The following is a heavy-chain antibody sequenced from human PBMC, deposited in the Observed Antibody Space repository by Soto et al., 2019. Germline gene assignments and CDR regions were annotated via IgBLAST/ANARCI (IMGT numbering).Heavy chain of an antibody. CDR2: ISSNGTIT. Sequence: PGGSLRLSCAASGFTFSDYYMSWIRQAPGKGLVWVSYISSNGTITNYADSVEGRFTISRDNARNTLYLQVNSLRAEDTAVYYCARDYRAQVDLWGQGTLVTVSS. V-gene: IGHV3-11*06. CDR1: GFTFSDYY. J-gene: IGHJ5*02. CDR3: ARDYRAQVDL. D-gene: IGHD4-4*01.